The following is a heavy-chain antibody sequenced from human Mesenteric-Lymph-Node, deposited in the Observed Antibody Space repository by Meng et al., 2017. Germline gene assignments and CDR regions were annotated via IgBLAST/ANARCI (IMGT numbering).Heavy chain of an antibody. CDR2: ISVYNGNT. CDR1: GYPVIGYG. CDR3: ARWEDLYYYDSSGYYPPVS. J-gene: IGHJ4*02. Sequence: QCLLVEAGGVGMYRVSSGTGSIKASGYPVIGYGIGWGRQAPGQGLEWRGLISVYNGNTNYAQKLQGRVTVTTDTSTSTAYMELRSLRSDDTAVYYCARWEDLYYYDSSGYYPPVSWGQGTLVTVSS. D-gene: IGHD3-22*01. V-gene: IGHV1-18*01.